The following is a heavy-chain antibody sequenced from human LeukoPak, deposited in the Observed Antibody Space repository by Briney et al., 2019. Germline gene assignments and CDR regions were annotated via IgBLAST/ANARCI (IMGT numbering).Heavy chain of an antibody. J-gene: IGHJ3*02. CDR2: IYSGGST. Sequence: PEGSLRVSCAASGFTVSSNYMSWVRQAPGKGLEWVSVIYSGGSTYYADSVKGRFTISRDNSKNTLYLQMNSLRVEDTAVYYCAREIYCSASSCTGGVFDIWGQGTMVTVSS. V-gene: IGHV3-53*01. CDR3: AREIYCSASSCTGGVFDI. D-gene: IGHD2-15*01. CDR1: GFTVSSNY.